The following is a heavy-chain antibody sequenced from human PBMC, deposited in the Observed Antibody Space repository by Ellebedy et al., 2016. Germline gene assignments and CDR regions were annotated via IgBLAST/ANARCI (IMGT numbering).Heavy chain of an antibody. CDR3: ARDSYGSGSYFRFDY. Sequence: SETLSLXXAVYGGSFSGYYWSWIRQPPGKGLEWIGEINHSGSTNYNPSLKSRVTISVDTSKNQFSLKLSSVTAADTAVYYCARDSYGSGSYFRFDYWGQGTLVTVSS. J-gene: IGHJ4*02. D-gene: IGHD3-10*01. CDR2: INHSGST. V-gene: IGHV4-34*01. CDR1: GGSFSGYY.